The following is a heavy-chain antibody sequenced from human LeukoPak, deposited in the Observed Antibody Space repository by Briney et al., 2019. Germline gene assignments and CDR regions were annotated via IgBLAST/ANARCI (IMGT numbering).Heavy chain of an antibody. V-gene: IGHV3-33*01. Sequence: GGSLRLSRAASGFTFSSYGMHWVRQAPGKGLEWVAVIWYDGSNKYYADSVKGRFTISRDNSKNTLYLQMNSLRAEDTAVYYCARDSPPKYYDFWSGHYYFDYWGQGTLVTVSS. CDR2: IWYDGSNK. CDR3: ARDSPPKYYDFWSGHYYFDY. CDR1: GFTFSSYG. D-gene: IGHD3-3*01. J-gene: IGHJ4*02.